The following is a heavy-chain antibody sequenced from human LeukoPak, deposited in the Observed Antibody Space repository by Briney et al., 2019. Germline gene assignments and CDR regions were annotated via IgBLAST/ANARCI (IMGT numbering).Heavy chain of an antibody. V-gene: IGHV3-23*01. D-gene: IGHD3-10*01. J-gene: IGHJ4*02. CDR1: GFTFSSYA. CDR2: ISGSGGST. Sequence: GGSLRLSCAASGFTFSSYAMSWVRQAPGKGLEWVSAISGSGGSTYYADSVKGRFTISRDNAKNSLYLQMNSLRAEDTAVYYCARDRQLLWFGEPHFDSWGQGTLVTVPS. CDR3: ARDRQLLWFGEPHFDS.